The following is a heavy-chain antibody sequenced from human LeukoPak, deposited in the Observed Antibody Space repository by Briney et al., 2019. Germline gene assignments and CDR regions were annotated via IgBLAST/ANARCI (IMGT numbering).Heavy chain of an antibody. J-gene: IGHJ3*02. CDR1: GFTVSSNY. D-gene: IGHD2/OR15-2a*01. CDR2: IYSGGST. Sequence: GGSLRLSCAASGFTVSSNYMSWVRQAPGKGLEWVSVIYSGGSTYYADSVKGRFTISRDNSKNTLYLQMNSLRAEDTAVYYCAKDSTFDFDTFDIWGQGTMITVSS. CDR3: AKDSTFDFDTFDI. V-gene: IGHV3-53*01.